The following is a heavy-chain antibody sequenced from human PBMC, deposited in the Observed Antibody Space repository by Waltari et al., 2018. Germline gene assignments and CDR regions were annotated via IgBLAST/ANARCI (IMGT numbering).Heavy chain of an antibody. D-gene: IGHD3-16*02. CDR3: VRGDYRDN. CDR1: GFTFSTST. Sequence: EVQLVESGGGLVVPGGSLRLSCAASGFTFSTSTMNWVRQAPGKGLEWVSSIGSDTSVMFYIASVKGRFTISTDNAEASLYLQMNNVRADDTAVYYCVRGDYRDNWGQGTLVAVSS. V-gene: IGHV3-21*01. CDR2: IGSDTSVM. J-gene: IGHJ4*02.